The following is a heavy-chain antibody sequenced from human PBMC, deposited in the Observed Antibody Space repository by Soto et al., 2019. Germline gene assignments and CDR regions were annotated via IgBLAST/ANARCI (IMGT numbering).Heavy chain of an antibody. Sequence: EVQLVESGGGLVKPGGSLRLSCAASGFTFSTYSMNWVRQAPGKGLEWISSISSSGGSLSHAESVKGRFTISRDNPKNSLYLQMDSLRAEDTAVYYCARGRSINTNMDYWGQGTLVTVSS. CDR1: GFTFSTYS. J-gene: IGHJ4*02. CDR3: ARGRSINTNMDY. D-gene: IGHD2-2*01. CDR2: ISSSGGSL. V-gene: IGHV3-21*01.